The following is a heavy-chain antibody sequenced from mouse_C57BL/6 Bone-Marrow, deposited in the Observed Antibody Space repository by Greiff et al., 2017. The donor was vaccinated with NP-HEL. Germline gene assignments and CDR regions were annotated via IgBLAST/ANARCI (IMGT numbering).Heavy chain of an antibody. CDR2: ILPGSGST. V-gene: IGHV1-9*01. J-gene: IGHJ3*01. CDR3: ASPPSGSSYPGFAY. Sequence: QVQLQQSGAELLKPGASVKLSCKATGYTFTGYWIEWVKQRPGHGLEWIGEILPGSGSTNYNEKFKGKGTFTADTSANTACMQLNTLTTDDSPIYYCASPPSGSSYPGFAYWGQGTLVTVSA. D-gene: IGHD1-1*01. CDR1: GYTFTGYW.